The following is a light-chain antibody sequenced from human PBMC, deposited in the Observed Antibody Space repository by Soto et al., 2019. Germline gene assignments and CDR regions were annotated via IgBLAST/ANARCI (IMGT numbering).Light chain of an antibody. CDR2: KAA. J-gene: IGKJ1*01. V-gene: IGKV1-5*03. Sequence: DIQMTQSPSTLSASVGDRVTITCRASQSISSWLAWYQQKPGKAPKLLIYKAASLESGVPSRFSGCGSGAEFTLTISSLQPDDFAADDCQQYKSYSGTFGQETKV. CDR1: QSISSW. CDR3: QQYKSYSGT.